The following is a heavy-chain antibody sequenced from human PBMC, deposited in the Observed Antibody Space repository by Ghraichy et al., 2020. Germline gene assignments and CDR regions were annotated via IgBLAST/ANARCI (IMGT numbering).Heavy chain of an antibody. J-gene: IGHJ6*02. CDR1: RFTFSNYV. CDR3: AKDSGSSTPYSYSGMDV. CDR2: ISGSGGST. Sequence: GGSLRLSCEASRFTFSNYVMSWVRQAPGKGLEWVSGISGSGGSTYYADSVKGRFTISRDNSKNTLYLQMNSLRAEDTAVFYCAKDSGSSTPYSYSGMDVWGQGTTVTVSS. D-gene: IGHD6-6*01. V-gene: IGHV3-23*01.